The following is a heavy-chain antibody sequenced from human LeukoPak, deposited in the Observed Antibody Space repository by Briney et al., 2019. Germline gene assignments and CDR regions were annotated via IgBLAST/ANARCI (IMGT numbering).Heavy chain of an antibody. CDR1: GYSISSGYY. D-gene: IGHD6-13*01. CDR3: ARIPGYSSSSIRGAFDI. V-gene: IGHV4-38-2*02. J-gene: IGHJ3*02. CDR2: IYHSGST. Sequence: WETLSLTCTVSGYSISSGYYCGWIRQAPGKGLEWIGSIYHSGSTYYNPSLKSRVTISVDTSKNQFSLKLSSVTAADTAVYYCARIPGYSSSSIRGAFDIWGQGTMVTVSS.